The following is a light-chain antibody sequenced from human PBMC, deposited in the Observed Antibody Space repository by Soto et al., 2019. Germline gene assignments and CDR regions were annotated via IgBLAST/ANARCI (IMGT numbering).Light chain of an antibody. J-gene: IGKJ4*01. CDR3: QQYGSSPLT. CDR1: QSVSSDY. CDR2: RAS. V-gene: IGKV3-20*01. Sequence: EIVLTQSPGTLSLSPGERATVSCRSSQSVSSDYLAWYQQKPGQTPKVLIYRASSRATGIPDRFSGSGSGTDFTLTISRLEPEDFAVYYCQQYGSSPLTFGGGTKVDIK.